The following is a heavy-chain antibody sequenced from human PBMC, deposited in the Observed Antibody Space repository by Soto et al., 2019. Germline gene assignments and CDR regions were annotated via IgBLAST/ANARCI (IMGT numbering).Heavy chain of an antibody. V-gene: IGHV4-39*01. CDR3: ARHGVAAAGTRYGMDV. CDR1: GCSISSSSYY. CDR2: IYYSGST. Sequence: PSETLSLPCPVSGCSISSSSYYWGWIRQPPGKGLEWIGSIYYSGSTYYNPSLKSRVTISVDTSKSQFSLKLSSVTAADTAVYYCARHGVAAAGTRYGMDVWGQGTTVTVSS. J-gene: IGHJ6*02. D-gene: IGHD6-13*01.